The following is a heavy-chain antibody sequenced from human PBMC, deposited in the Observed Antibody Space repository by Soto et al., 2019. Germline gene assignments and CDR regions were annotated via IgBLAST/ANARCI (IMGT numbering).Heavy chain of an antibody. CDR1: GFNVSSNY. V-gene: IGHV3-53*05. Sequence: GGSLRLSCAASGFNVSSNYMSWVRQAPGKGLEWVSVIYSGGKTYYADSVKGRFTISRDSSKNTLYLQLSSLRAEETAVYYCARGRQVAYYFDYWGQGTLVTVSS. CDR3: ARGRQVAYYFDY. CDR2: IYSGGKT. J-gene: IGHJ4*02. D-gene: IGHD2-15*01.